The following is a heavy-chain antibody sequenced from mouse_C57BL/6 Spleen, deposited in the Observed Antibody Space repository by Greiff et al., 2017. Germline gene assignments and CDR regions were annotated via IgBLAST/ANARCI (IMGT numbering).Heavy chain of an antibody. CDR3: ASYSNYEAWFAY. J-gene: IGHJ3*01. CDR1: GYTFTSHW. CDR2: IDPNSGGT. D-gene: IGHD2-5*01. V-gene: IGHV1-72*01. Sequence: QVQLQQPGAELVKPGASVKLSCKASGYTFTSHWMHWVKQRPGRGLEWIGRIDPNSGGTKYNEKFKSKATLTVDKPSSTAYMQLSSLTSEDSAVYYCASYSNYEAWFAYWGQGTLVTVSA.